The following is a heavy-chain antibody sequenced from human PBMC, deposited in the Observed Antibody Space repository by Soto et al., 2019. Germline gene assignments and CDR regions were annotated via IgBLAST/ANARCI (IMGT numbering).Heavy chain of an antibody. J-gene: IGHJ4*02. CDR1: GFTFSSYW. V-gene: IGHV3-7*05. Sequence: GGSLRLSCAGSGFTFSSYWMSWVRQAPGKGLEWVANIKQDGSEKYYVDSVKGRFTISRHNAKNSLYLQMHSVRAEDTAVYYCARCDYSNYRLDHLAYWGQGTLVTVSS. CDR2: IKQDGSEK. CDR3: ARCDYSNYRLDHLAY. D-gene: IGHD4-4*01.